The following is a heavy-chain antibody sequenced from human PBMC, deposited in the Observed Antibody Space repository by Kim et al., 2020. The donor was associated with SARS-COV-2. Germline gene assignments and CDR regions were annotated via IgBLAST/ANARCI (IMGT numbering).Heavy chain of an antibody. D-gene: IGHD3-3*01. CDR3: ARDRDDFWSGYNSYYYMDV. CDR2: ISSSSRYI. V-gene: IGHV3-21*01. J-gene: IGHJ6*03. Sequence: GGSLRLSCAASGFTFSSYSMNWVRQAPGKWLEWVSSISSSSRYIYYAYSVKGRFTISRDNAKNSLYLQMNSLRAEDTAVYSCARDRDDFWSGYNSYYYMDVWGKGTTVTVSS. CDR1: GFTFSSYS.